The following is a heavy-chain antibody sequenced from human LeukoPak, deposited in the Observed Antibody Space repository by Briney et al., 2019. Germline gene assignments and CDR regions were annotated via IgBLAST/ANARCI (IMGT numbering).Heavy chain of an antibody. J-gene: IGHJ3*02. CDR1: GFTFSNAG. D-gene: IGHD1-26*01. CDR2: IKSKTDGGTT. V-gene: IGHV3-15*01. CDR3: TTDPAEWELLREGDAFDI. Sequence: GGTLRLSCAASGFTFSNAGMSWVRQAPGKGREWVGRIKSKTDGGTTDYAAPVKGRFTISRDDSKNTLYLQMNSLKTEDTAVYYCTTDPAEWELLREGDAFDIWGQGTMVTVSS.